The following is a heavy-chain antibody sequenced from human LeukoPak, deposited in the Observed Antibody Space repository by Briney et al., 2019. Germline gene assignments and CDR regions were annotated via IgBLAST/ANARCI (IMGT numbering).Heavy chain of an antibody. CDR3: ARGALKRDSKYYFDY. J-gene: IGHJ4*02. V-gene: IGHV3-23*01. D-gene: IGHD3/OR15-3a*01. CDR2: INNGGST. Sequence: PGGSLRLSCAASGFTFSSYSMSWVRQAPGKGLEWVSLINNGGSTYYADSVKGRFTISRDISKNTLYLQMNSLRAEDTAVYYCARGALKRDSKYYFDYWGQGTLVTVSS. CDR1: GFTFSSYS.